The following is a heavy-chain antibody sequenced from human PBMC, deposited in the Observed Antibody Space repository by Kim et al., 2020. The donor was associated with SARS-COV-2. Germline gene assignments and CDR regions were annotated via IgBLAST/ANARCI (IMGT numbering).Heavy chain of an antibody. D-gene: IGHD3-16*01. V-gene: IGHV4-4*08. CDR2: VYSSWST. CDR3: ARPPLGVIWGGDYVDV. Sequence: SETLSLTCTVSGGSTGSYYWSWLRQPPRKGLEWIGFVYSSWSTNYNPSLKGRVTISFDTSKNQVSLNLTSVTAADAAVYYCARPPLGVIWGGDYVDVWG. J-gene: IGHJ6*03. CDR1: GGSTGSYY.